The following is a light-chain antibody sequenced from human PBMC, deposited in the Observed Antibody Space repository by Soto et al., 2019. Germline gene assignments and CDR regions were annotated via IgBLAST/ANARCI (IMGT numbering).Light chain of an antibody. J-gene: IGKJ2*01. CDR2: AAS. V-gene: IGKV1-9*01. CDR3: QQLNVNLL. Sequence: IQLTQSPSSLSASIGGRVTITCRASQDIASYLAWYQQKPGNAPKLLIYAASTLHSGVPSRFSGSGSGTDFTLTISSMQPEDFVTYYCQQLNVNLLFGQGTKLEIK. CDR1: QDIASY.